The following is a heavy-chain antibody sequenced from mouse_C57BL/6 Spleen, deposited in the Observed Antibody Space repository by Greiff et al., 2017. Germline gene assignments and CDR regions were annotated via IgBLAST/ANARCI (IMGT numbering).Heavy chain of an antibody. CDR1: GYTFTSYW. CDR2: IHPNSGST. Sequence: VQLQQPGAELVKPGASVKLSCKASGYTFTSYWMHWVKQRPGQGLEWIGMIHPNSGSTNYNEKFKSKATLTVDKSSSTAYMQLSSLTSEDSAVYYCAREGEGGNFDYWGQGTTLTVSS. J-gene: IGHJ2*01. V-gene: IGHV1-64*01. CDR3: AREGEGGNFDY. D-gene: IGHD1-1*02.